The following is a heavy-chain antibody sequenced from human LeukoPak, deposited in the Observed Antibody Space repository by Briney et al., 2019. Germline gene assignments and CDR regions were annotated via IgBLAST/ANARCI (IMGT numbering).Heavy chain of an antibody. CDR2: IWYDGSNK. CDR3: ARDIPTYYDFWSGPTDY. V-gene: IGHV3-33*01. J-gene: IGHJ4*02. Sequence: GGSLRLSCAASGFTFSSYGMHWVRQAPGKGLEWVAVIWYDGSNKYYADSVKGRFTISRDNSKNTLYLQMNSLRAEDTAVYYCARDIPTYYDFWSGPTDYWGQGTLVTVSS. CDR1: GFTFSSYG. D-gene: IGHD3-3*01.